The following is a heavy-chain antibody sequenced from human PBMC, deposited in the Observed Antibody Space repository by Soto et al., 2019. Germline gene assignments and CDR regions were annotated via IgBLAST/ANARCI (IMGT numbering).Heavy chain of an antibody. CDR1: GGSISSGGYS. CDR3: ARVVRGYSYGTIDY. V-gene: IGHV4-30-2*01. J-gene: IGHJ4*02. D-gene: IGHD5-18*01. CDR2: IYHSGST. Sequence: SETLSLTCAVSGGSISSGGYSWSWIRQPPGKGLEWIGYIYHSGSTYYNPSLKSRVTISVDRSKNQFSLKLSSVTAADTAVYYCARVVRGYSYGTIDYWGQGTLVTVS.